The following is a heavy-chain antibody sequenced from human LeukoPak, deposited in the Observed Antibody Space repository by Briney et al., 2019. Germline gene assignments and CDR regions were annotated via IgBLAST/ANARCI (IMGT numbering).Heavy chain of an antibody. V-gene: IGHV4-61*02. Sequence: PSQTLSLTCTVSGDSISGGSYYWTWIRQPAGKGLEWIGRIYTSGSTNYNPSLKSRVTISIDTSKNQFSLKLSSVTAADTAVYYCARVHGRGYCSGGSCSTLIWYYYYMDVWGKGTTVTVSS. J-gene: IGHJ6*03. CDR3: ARVHGRGYCSGGSCSTLIWYYYYMDV. D-gene: IGHD2-15*01. CDR1: GDSISGGSYY. CDR2: IYTSGST.